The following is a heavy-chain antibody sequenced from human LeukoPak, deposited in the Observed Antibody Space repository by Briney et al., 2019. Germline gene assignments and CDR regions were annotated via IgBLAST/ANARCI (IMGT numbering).Heavy chain of an antibody. Sequence: GGSLRLSCAASGFTFSSYAMSWVRQAPGKGLEWVSAISGSGGSTYYADSVKGRFTISRDNSKNTLYLQMNGLRAEDTAVYYCAKGPRWFGEGRMDVWGQGTTVTVSS. CDR2: ISGSGGST. CDR1: GFTFSSYA. D-gene: IGHD3-10*01. J-gene: IGHJ6*02. V-gene: IGHV3-23*01. CDR3: AKGPRWFGEGRMDV.